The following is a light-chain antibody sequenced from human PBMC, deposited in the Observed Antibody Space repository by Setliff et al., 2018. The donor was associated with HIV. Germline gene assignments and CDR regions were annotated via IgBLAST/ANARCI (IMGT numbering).Light chain of an antibody. CDR3: CSYAGSITFYV. CDR2: GAT. J-gene: IGLJ1*01. V-gene: IGLV2-23*01. CDR1: SSDVGNYNL. Sequence: QSALAQPASVSGSPGQSITISCTGTSSDVGNYNLVSWYQHHPGKAPILLVYGATKRPSGVSNRFSGSKSGNTASLTISGLQAEDEADYYCCSYAGSITFYVFGTGTKV.